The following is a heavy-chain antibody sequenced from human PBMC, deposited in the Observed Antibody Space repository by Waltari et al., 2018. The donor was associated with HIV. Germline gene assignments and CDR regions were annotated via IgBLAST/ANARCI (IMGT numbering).Heavy chain of an antibody. D-gene: IGHD4-17*01. V-gene: IGHV3-9*01. Sequence: EVLLVESGGGLVQPGGSLRLSCAASGFKFADYAMHWVRQAPGRGRGWVSSISWNSGTIGYADSVKGRFTISRDNAKNSLSLQMNSLRPGDTALYYCAKVGMTAVTSYAIDIWGQGTMVTVSS. CDR2: ISWNSGTI. CDR1: GFKFADYA. CDR3: AKVGMTAVTSYAIDI. J-gene: IGHJ3*02.